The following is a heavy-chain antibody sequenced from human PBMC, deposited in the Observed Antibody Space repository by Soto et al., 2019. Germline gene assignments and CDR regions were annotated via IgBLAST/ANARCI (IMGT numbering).Heavy chain of an antibody. CDR2: ISSSGSTI. CDR3: ARDHKGGYYYYGMDV. V-gene: IGHV3-48*03. CDR1: GFTFVSYE. Sequence: GGPLRLSCAASGFTFVSYEMNWVRQAPGKGLEWVSYISSSGSTIYYADSVKGRFTISRDNAKNSLYLQMNSLRAEDTAVYYCARDHKGGYYYYGMDVWGQGTTVTVSS. J-gene: IGHJ6*02.